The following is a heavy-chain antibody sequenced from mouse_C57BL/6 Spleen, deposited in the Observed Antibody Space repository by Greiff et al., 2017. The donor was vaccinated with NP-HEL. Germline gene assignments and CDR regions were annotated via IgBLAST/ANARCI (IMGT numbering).Heavy chain of an antibody. CDR3: ARWLLRYYAMDY. D-gene: IGHD1-1*01. Sequence: FHLPPSLPALLPPVSSVPLSFPSSFSSFPDSPLSFFHPSPFNSLEWIGVINPNYGTTSYNQKFKGKATLTVDQSSSTAYMQLNSLTSEDSAVYYCARWLLRYYAMDYWGQGTSVTVSS. V-gene: IGHV1-39*01. CDR2: INPNYGTT. CDR1: FSSFPDSP. J-gene: IGHJ4*01.